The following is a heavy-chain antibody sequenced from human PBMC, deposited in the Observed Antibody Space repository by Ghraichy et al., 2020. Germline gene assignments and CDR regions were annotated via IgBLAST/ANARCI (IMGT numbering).Heavy chain of an antibody. CDR1: GGSFSGYY. CDR2: INHSGST. Sequence: SETLSLTCAVYGGSFSGYYWSWIRQPPGKGLEWIGEINHSGSTNYNPSLKSRVTISVDTSKNQFSLKLSSVTAADTAVYYCARDAQPLDYWGQGTLVTVSS. CDR3: ARDAQPLDY. D-gene: IGHD2-2*01. V-gene: IGHV4-34*01. J-gene: IGHJ4*02.